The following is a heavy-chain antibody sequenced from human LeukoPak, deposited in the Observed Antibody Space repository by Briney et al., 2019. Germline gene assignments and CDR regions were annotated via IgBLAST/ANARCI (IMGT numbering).Heavy chain of an antibody. CDR2: IYYNGDT. CDR1: GASISSNSFY. J-gene: IGHJ5*01. V-gene: IGHV4-39*01. Sequence: PSETLSLTCTVSGASISSNSFYWGWIRPPQGKGLEWIGTIYYNGDTFSNPSLKSRVAMSVDTSASQFSLKLSSLTAAGTAVYYCAVVLYRHDLWFDSWGQGTLVSVS. CDR3: AVVLYRHDLWFDS. D-gene: IGHD3-16*02.